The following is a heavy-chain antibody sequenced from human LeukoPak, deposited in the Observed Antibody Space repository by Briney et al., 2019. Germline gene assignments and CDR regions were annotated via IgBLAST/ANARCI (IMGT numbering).Heavy chain of an antibody. V-gene: IGHV4-4*02. CDR1: GGSISSSNW. CDR2: IYHSGST. J-gene: IGHJ5*02. CDR3: ASRTVVAAKVNWFDP. D-gene: IGHD2-15*01. Sequence: PSGTLSLTCAVSGGSISSSNWWSWVRQPPGKGLEWIGEIYHSGSTNYNPSLKSRVTISVDKSKNQFALKLSSVTAADTAVYYCASRTVVAAKVNWFDPWGQGTLVTVSS.